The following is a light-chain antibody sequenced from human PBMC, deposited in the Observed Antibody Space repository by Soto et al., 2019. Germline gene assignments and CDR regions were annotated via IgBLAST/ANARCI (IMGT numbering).Light chain of an antibody. CDR3: MQGTHWPRT. CDR1: QSLVYRDANIY. Sequence: DVVMTQSPLSLPVTLGQPASISCRSSQSLVYRDANIYLSWFQQRPGQSPRRLIYKVSNRDSGVPDRFSGSGSGTDFTLKISRVEAEDVGVYYCMQGTHWPRTFGQGTKVEIK. V-gene: IGKV2-30*01. CDR2: KVS. J-gene: IGKJ1*01.